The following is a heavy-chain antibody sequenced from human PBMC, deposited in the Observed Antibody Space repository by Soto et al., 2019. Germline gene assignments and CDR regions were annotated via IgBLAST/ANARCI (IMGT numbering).Heavy chain of an antibody. Sequence: SETLSLTCAVSGYSISSGYYWGWIRQPPGKGLEWIGSIYHSGSTYYNPSLKSRVTISVDTSKNQFSRKLSYVTAADTAVYYCARDSPRAAAGRPRPYYYYCMDVWGQGTTVTVSS. CDR1: GYSISSGYY. CDR2: IYHSGST. V-gene: IGHV4-38-2*02. D-gene: IGHD6-13*01. CDR3: ARDSPRAAAGRPRPYYYYCMDV. J-gene: IGHJ6*02.